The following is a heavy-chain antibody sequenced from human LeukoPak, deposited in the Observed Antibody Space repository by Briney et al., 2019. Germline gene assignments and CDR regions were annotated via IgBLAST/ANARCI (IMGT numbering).Heavy chain of an antibody. CDR2: IRGSGGST. CDR1: GITLSNYG. D-gene: IGHD3-22*01. J-gene: IGHJ4*02. CDR3: AKRGVVIRVILVGFHKEAYYFDS. V-gene: IGHV3-23*01. Sequence: PGGSLRLSCAVSGITLSNYGMSWVRPAPGEGLEWVAGIRGSGGSTNYADSVKGQFTISRDNRKNTLYLQMNSLRVEDTAVYFCAKRGVVIRVILVGFHKEAYYFDSWGQGALVTVSS.